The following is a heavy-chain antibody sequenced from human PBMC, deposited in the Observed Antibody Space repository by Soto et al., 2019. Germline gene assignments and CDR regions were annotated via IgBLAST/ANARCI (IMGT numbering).Heavy chain of an antibody. J-gene: IGHJ3*02. D-gene: IGHD4-17*01. CDR2: INHSGST. V-gene: IGHV4-34*01. CDR1: GGSFSGYY. CDR3: AGEHYGPNDAFDI. Sequence: PSETLSLTCAVYGGSFSGYYWSWIRQPPGKGLEWIGEINHSGSTNYNPSLKSRVTISVDTSKNQFSLKLSSVTAADTAVYYCAGEHYGPNDAFDIWGQGTMVTVSS.